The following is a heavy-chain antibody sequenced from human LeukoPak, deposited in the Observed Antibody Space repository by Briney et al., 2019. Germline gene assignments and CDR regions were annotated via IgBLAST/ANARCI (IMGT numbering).Heavy chain of an antibody. V-gene: IGHV4-30-2*01. D-gene: IGHD4-17*01. J-gene: IGHJ5*02. CDR1: GGSISSGGYS. CDR3: ARATVTTSKSSPGNWSDP. CDR2: IYHSGST. Sequence: SETLSLTCAVSGGSISSGGYSWSWIRQPPGKGLAWIGYIYHSGSTYYNPSLKSRVTISVDRSKNQFSLKLSSVTAADTAVYYCARATVTTSKSSPGNWSDPWGQGTLVTVSS.